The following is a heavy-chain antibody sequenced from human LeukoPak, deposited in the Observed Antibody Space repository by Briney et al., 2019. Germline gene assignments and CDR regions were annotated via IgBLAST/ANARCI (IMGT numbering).Heavy chain of an antibody. D-gene: IGHD4-11*01. Sequence: PGRSLRLSCAASGFTFSSYGMHWVRQAPGKGLEWVAVIWYDGSNKYYADSVKGRFTISRDNSKNTLYLQMNSLRAEDTAVYYCARDLDYSNYVGYWGQGTLVTVSS. CDR3: ARDLDYSNYVGY. CDR1: GFTFSSYG. V-gene: IGHV3-33*08. CDR2: IWYDGSNK. J-gene: IGHJ4*02.